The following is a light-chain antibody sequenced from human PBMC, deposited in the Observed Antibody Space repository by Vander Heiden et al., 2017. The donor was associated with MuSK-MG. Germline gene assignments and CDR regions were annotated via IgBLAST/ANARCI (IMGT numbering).Light chain of an antibody. CDR1: QSITSF. V-gene: IGKV1-39*01. CDR2: AAS. Sequence: DIQMTQSPSSLSASVGDRVTITCRASQSITSFLNWYHQKPGKAPRLLIYAASSLQSGVPSRFSGSGSGTDFTLTIISLQPEDFAIYYCQQRYSTPWTFGQGTQVEIK. CDR3: QQRYSTPWT. J-gene: IGKJ1*01.